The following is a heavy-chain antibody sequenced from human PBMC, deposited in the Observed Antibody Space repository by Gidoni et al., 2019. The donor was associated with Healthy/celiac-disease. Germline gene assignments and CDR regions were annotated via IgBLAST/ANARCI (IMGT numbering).Heavy chain of an antibody. V-gene: IGHV1-24*01. J-gene: IGHJ6*02. D-gene: IGHD2-2*01. Sequence: QVQLVQPGVEAKKPGASAKVPCTVSGYTLTELSMPWVRQAPGKGLEWMGGFDPEDGETIYAQKFQGRVTMTEDTSTDTAYMELSSLRSEDTAVYYCATARPADMWGYYYYYGMDVWGQGTTVTVSS. CDR2: FDPEDGET. CDR1: GYTLTELS. CDR3: ATARPADMWGYYYYYGMDV.